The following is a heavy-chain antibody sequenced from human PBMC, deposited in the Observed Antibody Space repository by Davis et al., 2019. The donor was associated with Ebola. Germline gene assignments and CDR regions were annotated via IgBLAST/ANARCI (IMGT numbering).Heavy chain of an antibody. J-gene: IGHJ4*02. CDR1: GFIFRSYV. CDR2: IKQDGSEK. Sequence: GGSLRLSCAASGFIFRSYVMSWVRQAPGKGLEWVANIKQDGSEKYYVDSVKGRFTISRDNAKNSLSLQMNSLRAEDTAVYYCARVYSAYYFDYWGQGTLVTVSS. CDR3: ARVYSAYYFDY. V-gene: IGHV3-7*01. D-gene: IGHD6-13*01.